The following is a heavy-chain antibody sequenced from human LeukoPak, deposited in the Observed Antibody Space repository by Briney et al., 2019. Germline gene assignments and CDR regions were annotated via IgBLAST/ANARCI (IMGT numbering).Heavy chain of an antibody. Sequence: SETLSLTCAVYGGSFSGYYWTWIRQPPGKGLEWIGEINHRGVINHNPSLKSRVTISVDTSKNQLSLTVGSVTAADTAVYYCARDLPYGAWGQGTLVTVSS. CDR2: INHRGVI. CDR3: ARDLPYGA. D-gene: IGHD3-10*01. V-gene: IGHV4-34*01. J-gene: IGHJ5*02. CDR1: GGSFSGYY.